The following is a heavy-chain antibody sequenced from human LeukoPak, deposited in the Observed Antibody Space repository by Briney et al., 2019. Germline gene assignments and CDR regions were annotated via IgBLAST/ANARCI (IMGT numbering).Heavy chain of an antibody. Sequence: GESLKISRKGSGYSFPSSWIGWGRQMPGKGLEWMGFIYPGDSDTRYSPSFQGQVPISADKSISTAYLQWSSLKASDTAMYYCARLGAAAGIDYWGQGTLVTVSS. D-gene: IGHD6-13*01. V-gene: IGHV5-51*01. J-gene: IGHJ4*02. CDR3: ARLGAAAGIDY. CDR1: GYSFPSSW. CDR2: IYPGDSDT.